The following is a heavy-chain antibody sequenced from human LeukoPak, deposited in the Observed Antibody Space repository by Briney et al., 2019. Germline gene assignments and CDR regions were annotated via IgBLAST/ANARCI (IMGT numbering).Heavy chain of an antibody. CDR3: ARAGLDYYDSTVDY. CDR1: GGSISSYY. V-gene: IGHV4-59*12. CDR2: TYYSGST. Sequence: SETLSLTCTVSGGSISSYYWSWIRQPPGKGLEWIGYTYYSGSTNYNPSLKNRVTISVDMSKNHLSLRLSSVTAADTAVYYCARAGLDYYDSTVDYWGQGTLVTVSS. D-gene: IGHD3-22*01. J-gene: IGHJ4*02.